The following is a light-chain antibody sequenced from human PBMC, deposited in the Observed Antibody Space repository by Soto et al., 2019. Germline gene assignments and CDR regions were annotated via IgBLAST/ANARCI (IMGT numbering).Light chain of an antibody. V-gene: IGLV1-47*02. Sequence: QAVVTQPPSASGTPGQRVTISCSGSSSNIGGNFVYWYQQLPGTAPKLLIYNNNQRPSGVPDRFSGSKSGTSASLAISGLRSEDEADYHCAAWDDSLTAYVFGTGTQLTVL. CDR2: NNN. CDR3: AAWDDSLTAYV. J-gene: IGLJ1*01. CDR1: SSNIGGNF.